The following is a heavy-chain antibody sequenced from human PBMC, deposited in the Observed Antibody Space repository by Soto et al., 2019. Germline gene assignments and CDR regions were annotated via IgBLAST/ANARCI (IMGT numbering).Heavy chain of an antibody. D-gene: IGHD6-19*01. CDR2: ISYSGGT. V-gene: IGHV4-30-4*01. CDR3: ARGPQGWQQWFSYYFDY. Sequence: QVQLQESGPGLVKPSQTLSLTCTVSGGSISSGLYYWTWIRQRPGKGLVWIGYISYSGGTFYNPSLTSRLTISLDTAKSQFPLELNSVTAADTPVYFCARGPQGWQQWFSYYFDYWGQGTLVTVSS. CDR1: GGSISSGLYY. J-gene: IGHJ4*02.